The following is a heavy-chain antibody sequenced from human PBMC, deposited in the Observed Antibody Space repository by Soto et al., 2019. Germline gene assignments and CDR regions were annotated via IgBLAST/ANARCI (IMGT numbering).Heavy chain of an antibody. CDR1: GFTFGDYA. CDR2: IRSKAYGGTT. V-gene: IGHV3-49*03. J-gene: IGHJ5*02. CDR3: TRAIKKTTYYDILTGPNWFDP. D-gene: IGHD3-9*01. Sequence: EVQLVESGGGLVQPGRSLRLSCTASGFTFGDYAMSWFRQAPGKGLEWVGFIRSKAYGGTTEYAASVKGRFTISRDDSKSIAYLQMNSLKTEDTAVYYCTRAIKKTTYYDILTGPNWFDPWGQGTLVTVSS.